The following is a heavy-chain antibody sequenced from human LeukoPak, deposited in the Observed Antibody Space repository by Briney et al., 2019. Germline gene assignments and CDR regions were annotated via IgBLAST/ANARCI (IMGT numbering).Heavy chain of an antibody. Sequence: SETLSLTCTVSGGSISSYYWSWIRQPPGKGLEWIGRLGTSGSPNYNPSLKSRVTMSVDTSKNQLSLKLSSVTGADTAVYYCARTRDTALNYFDVWGRGTLVTVSS. CDR2: LGTSGSP. CDR3: ARTRDTALNYFDV. CDR1: GGSISSYY. D-gene: IGHD5-18*01. V-gene: IGHV4-4*07. J-gene: IGHJ2*01.